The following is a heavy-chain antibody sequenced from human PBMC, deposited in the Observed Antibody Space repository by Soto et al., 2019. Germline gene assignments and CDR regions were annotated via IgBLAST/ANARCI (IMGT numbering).Heavy chain of an antibody. D-gene: IGHD1-1*01. CDR3: ARVERGTATTVVDAFDI. CDR1: GGFVSSGSYY. V-gene: IGHV4-61*01. J-gene: IGHJ3*02. Sequence: SATLSLTCAVYGGFVSSGSYYWSWIRQPPGKGLGWFGEMCLSGGTHFNPSLKSRVTISVDTSKNQFSLLMSSVTAADTVLYYCARVERGTATTVVDAFDIWGPGTRVTVSS. CDR2: MCLSGGT.